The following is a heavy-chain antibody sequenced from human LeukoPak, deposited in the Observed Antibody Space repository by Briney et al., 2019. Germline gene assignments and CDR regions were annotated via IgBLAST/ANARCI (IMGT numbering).Heavy chain of an antibody. J-gene: IGHJ4*02. V-gene: IGHV1-46*01. CDR2: INPSGGST. Sequence: VASVKVSCKASGYTFTSYYMHWVRQAPGQGLEWMGIINPSGGSTSYAQKFQGRVTMTRDMSTSTVYMELSSLRSEDTAVYYCARGGKSGSYKDGYYFDYWGQGTLVTVSS. CDR1: GYTFTSYY. D-gene: IGHD1-26*01. CDR3: ARGGKSGSYKDGYYFDY.